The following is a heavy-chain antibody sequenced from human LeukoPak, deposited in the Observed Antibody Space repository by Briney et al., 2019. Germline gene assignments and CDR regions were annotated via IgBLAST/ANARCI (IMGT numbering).Heavy chain of an antibody. CDR3: ARTQMATMKFDY. D-gene: IGHD5-24*01. J-gene: IGHJ4*02. Sequence: SETLSLTCTVSGGSIGSYYWSWIRQPPGKGLEWIGYIYYSGSTNYNPSLKSRVTISVDTSKNQFSLKLSSVTAADTAVYYCARTQMATMKFDYWGQGTLVTVSS. CDR1: GGSIGSYY. V-gene: IGHV4-59*08. CDR2: IYYSGST.